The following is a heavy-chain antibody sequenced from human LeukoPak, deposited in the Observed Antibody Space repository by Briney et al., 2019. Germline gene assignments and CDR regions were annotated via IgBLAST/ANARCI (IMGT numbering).Heavy chain of an antibody. D-gene: IGHD6-13*01. CDR2: IYYSGST. CDR3: ARGVNWIDP. Sequence: SETLSLTCTVSGGSISSSSYYWGWIRQPPGKGLEWIGSIYYSGSTYHNPSLKSRVTISVDTSKNQFSLKLSSVTAADTAVYYCARGVNWIDPWGQGTLVTVSS. J-gene: IGHJ5*02. V-gene: IGHV4-39*07. CDR1: GGSISSSSYY.